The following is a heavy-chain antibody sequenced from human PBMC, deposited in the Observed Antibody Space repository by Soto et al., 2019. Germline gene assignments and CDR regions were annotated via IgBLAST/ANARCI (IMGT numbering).Heavy chain of an antibody. J-gene: IGHJ6*02. V-gene: IGHV4-30-4*01. Sequence: QVQLQESGPGLVKPSQTLSLTCTVSGGSISSGDYYWSWIRQPPGKGLEWIGYIYYSGSTYYHPSLKSRVTISVDTSKNQFSLKLSSVTAADTAVYYCASSSSGWSFTLQYYYGMDVWGQGTTVTVSS. CDR1: GGSISSGDYY. CDR3: ASSSSGWSFTLQYYYGMDV. CDR2: IYYSGST. D-gene: IGHD6-6*01.